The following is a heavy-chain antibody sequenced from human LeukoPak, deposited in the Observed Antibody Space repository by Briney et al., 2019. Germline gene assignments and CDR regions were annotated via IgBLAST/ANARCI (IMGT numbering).Heavy chain of an antibody. Sequence: PAESLRLAWAVSGASFSSYSMNWVRQAPGKGLEWVASISSSSSYIYYADSVKGRFTISSDNAKNSLYLKMNSLRAEDTAVYYCARVTSIYYYYYMDVWGKGTTVTVSS. CDR1: GASFSSYS. CDR2: ISSSSSYI. CDR3: ARVTSIYYYYYMDV. D-gene: IGHD1-1*01. V-gene: IGHV3-21*01. J-gene: IGHJ6*03.